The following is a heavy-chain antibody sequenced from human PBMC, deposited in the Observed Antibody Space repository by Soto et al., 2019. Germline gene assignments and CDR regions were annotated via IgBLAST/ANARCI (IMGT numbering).Heavy chain of an antibody. CDR3: ARDRQVNRASLISTSYGMDV. CDR2: IIPIFGTA. D-gene: IGHD5-12*01. Sequence: SVKVSCKASGGTFSSYAFSWVGQASGQGLEWMGRIIPIFGTANYAQKFQGRVTITADKSPSTAYIVLSSLGSEDTAVYYCARDRQVNRASLISTSYGMDVWGQGTTVTVSS. J-gene: IGHJ6*02. V-gene: IGHV1-69*06. CDR1: GGTFSSYA.